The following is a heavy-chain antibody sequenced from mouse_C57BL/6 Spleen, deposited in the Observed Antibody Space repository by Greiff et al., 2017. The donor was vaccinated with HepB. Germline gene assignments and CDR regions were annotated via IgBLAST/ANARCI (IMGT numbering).Heavy chain of an antibody. V-gene: IGHV1-15*01. Sequence: QVQLQQSGAELVRPGASVTLSCKASGYTFTDYEMHWVKQTPVHGLEWIGAIDPETGGTAYNQKFKGKAILTADKSSSTAYMELRSLTSEDSAVYYCTRNGNYPWFAYWGQGTLVTVSA. J-gene: IGHJ3*01. D-gene: IGHD2-1*01. CDR3: TRNGNYPWFAY. CDR1: GYTFTDYE. CDR2: IDPETGGT.